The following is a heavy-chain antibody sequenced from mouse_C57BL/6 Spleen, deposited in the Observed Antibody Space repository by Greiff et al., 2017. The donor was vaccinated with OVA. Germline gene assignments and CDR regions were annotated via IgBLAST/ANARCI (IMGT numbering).Heavy chain of an antibody. CDR2: ISDGGSYT. V-gene: IGHV5-4*01. J-gene: IGHJ3*01. CDR1: GFTFSSYA. Sequence: EVKVEESGGGLVKPGGSLKLSCAASGFTFSSYAMSWVRQTPEKRLEWVATISDGGSYTYYPDNVKGRFTISRDNAKNNLYLQMSHLKSEDTAMYYCAREGELSGDWFAYWGQGTLVTVSA. CDR3: AREGELSGDWFAY. D-gene: IGHD1-1*02.